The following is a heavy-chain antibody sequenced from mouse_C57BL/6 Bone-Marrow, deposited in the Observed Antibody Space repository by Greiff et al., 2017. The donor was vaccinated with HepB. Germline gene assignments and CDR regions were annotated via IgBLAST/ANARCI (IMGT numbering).Heavy chain of an antibody. Sequence: QVQLQQSGAELVRPGASVKLSCKASGYTFTDYEMHWVKQTPVHGLEWIGAIDPETGGTAYNQKFKGKAILTADKSSSTAYMERRSLTSEDSAVYDCTTVENDGAYCGQGTLVTVSA. CDR2: IDPETGGT. D-gene: IGHD2-12*01. CDR3: TTVENDGAY. J-gene: IGHJ3*01. CDR1: GYTFTDYE. V-gene: IGHV1-15*01.